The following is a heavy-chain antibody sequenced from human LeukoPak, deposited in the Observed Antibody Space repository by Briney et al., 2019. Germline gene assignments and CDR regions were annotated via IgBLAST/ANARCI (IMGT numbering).Heavy chain of an antibody. D-gene: IGHD3-3*01. CDR3: ARGFWSGYYNAKFDY. CDR1: GGSISSYY. V-gene: IGHV4-59*12. Sequence: SETLSLTCTVSGGSISSYYWSWIRQPPGKGLEGIGYIYYSGSTNYNPSLKSRVTISVDTSKNQFSLKLSSVTAADTAVYYCARGFWSGYYNAKFDYWGQGTLVTVSS. CDR2: IYYSGST. J-gene: IGHJ4*02.